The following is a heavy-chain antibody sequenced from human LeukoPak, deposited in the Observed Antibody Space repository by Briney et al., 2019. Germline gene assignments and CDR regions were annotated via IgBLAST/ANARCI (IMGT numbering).Heavy chain of an antibody. J-gene: IGHJ4*02. CDR1: GYTLTMYA. Sequence: ASVKVSCKASGYTLTMYAMHWVRQAPGQRLEWMGWINAGSGNTQYSQKFQGRVTMTRDTSTSTVYMELSSLRSEDTAVYYCARGRNSSSSFDYWGQGTLVTVSS. D-gene: IGHD6-6*01. CDR3: ARGRNSSSSFDY. V-gene: IGHV1-3*01. CDR2: INAGSGNT.